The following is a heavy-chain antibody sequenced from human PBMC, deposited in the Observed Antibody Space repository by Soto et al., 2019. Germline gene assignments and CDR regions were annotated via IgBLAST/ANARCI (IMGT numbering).Heavy chain of an antibody. J-gene: IGHJ4*02. CDR1: GFTFSSYA. Sequence: EVQLLESGGGLVQPGGSLRLSCAASGFTFSSYAMSWVRQAPGKGLEWVSAISGSGGSTYYADSVKGRFTIARANSKNTLYLQMNSLRAEDTAVYYCAKVDGVDCSSTSCYDMNHDYWGQGTLVTVSS. CDR2: ISGSGGST. V-gene: IGHV3-23*01. D-gene: IGHD2-2*01. CDR3: AKVDGVDCSSTSCYDMNHDY.